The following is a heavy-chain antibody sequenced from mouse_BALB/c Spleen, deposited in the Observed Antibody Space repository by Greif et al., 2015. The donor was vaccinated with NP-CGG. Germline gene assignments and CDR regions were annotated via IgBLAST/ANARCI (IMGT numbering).Heavy chain of an antibody. CDR3: ADRYFDY. Sequence: VKLVESGAELVRPGSSVKISCKASGYAFSSYWMNWVKQRPGQGLEWIGQIYPGDGDTNYNGKFKGKATLTADKSSSTAYMQLSSLTSEDSAVYFCADRYFDYWGQGTTLTVSS. CDR2: IYPGDGDT. D-gene: IGHD2-14*01. J-gene: IGHJ2*01. CDR1: GYAFSSYW. V-gene: IGHV1-80*01.